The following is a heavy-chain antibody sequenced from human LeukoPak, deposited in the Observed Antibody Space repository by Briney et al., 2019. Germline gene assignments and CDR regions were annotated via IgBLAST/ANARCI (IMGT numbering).Heavy chain of an antibody. D-gene: IGHD3-9*01. Sequence: ASVKVSCKASGYTFTGYYMHWVRQAPGQGLEWMGWINPNSGGTNYAQKFQGRVTMTRNTSISTAYMELSSLRSEDTAVYYCARAPVLRYFDWLLFPRNWFDPWGQGTLVTVSS. V-gene: IGHV1-2*02. CDR2: INPNSGGT. CDR1: GYTFTGYY. J-gene: IGHJ5*02. CDR3: ARAPVLRYFDWLLFPRNWFDP.